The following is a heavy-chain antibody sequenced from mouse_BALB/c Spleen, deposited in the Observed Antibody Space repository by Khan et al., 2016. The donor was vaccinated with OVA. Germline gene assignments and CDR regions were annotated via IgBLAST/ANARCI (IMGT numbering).Heavy chain of an antibody. CDR3: TREDDYDRKFAY. Sequence: EVELVESGGGLVKPGGSLKLSCAASGFTFSSYTMSWVRQTPEKRLEWVATISRGGSYTYYPDSVKGRFTISRDNAKNTLYLQMSSLKSEDKAMYYCTREDDYDRKFAYWGQGTLVTVSA. J-gene: IGHJ3*01. V-gene: IGHV5-6-4*01. D-gene: IGHD2-4*01. CDR2: ISRGGSYT. CDR1: GFTFSSYT.